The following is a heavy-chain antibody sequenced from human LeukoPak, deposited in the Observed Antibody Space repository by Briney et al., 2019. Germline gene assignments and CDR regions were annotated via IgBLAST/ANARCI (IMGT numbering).Heavy chain of an antibody. V-gene: IGHV4-59*08. J-gene: IGHJ4*02. CDR1: GGSISSYY. D-gene: IGHD5-12*01. Sequence: SETLSLTCAVSGGSISSYYWSWIRQPPGKGLEWIGYIYYSGSTNYNPSLKSRVTISVDTSKNQFSLKLSSVTAADTAVYYCARTALGYGGYSGYDGYYFDYWGQGTLVTVSS. CDR3: ARTALGYGGYSGYDGYYFDY. CDR2: IYYSGST.